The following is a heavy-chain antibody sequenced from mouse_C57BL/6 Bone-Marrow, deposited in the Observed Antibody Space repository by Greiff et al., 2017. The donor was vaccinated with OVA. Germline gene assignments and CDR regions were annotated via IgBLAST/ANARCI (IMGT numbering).Heavy chain of an antibody. D-gene: IGHD2-1*01. CDR2: IDPANGNT. CDR3: ANYYARFAH. J-gene: IGHJ3*01. V-gene: IGHV14-3*01. Sequence: EVQVVESVAELVRPGASVKLSCTASGFNINNTYMHWVKQRPEQGLEWIGRIDPANGNTKSDPKFPGKATLTADTSSNTAYLQLSSLTSADTAIYYCANYYARFAHWGQGTLVTVSA. CDR1: GFNINNTY.